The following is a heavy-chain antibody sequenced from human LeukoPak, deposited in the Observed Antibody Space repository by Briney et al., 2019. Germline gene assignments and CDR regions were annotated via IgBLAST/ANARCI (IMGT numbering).Heavy chain of an antibody. D-gene: IGHD6-25*01. J-gene: IGHJ4*02. CDR1: GASISSNY. CDR2: IYTRGST. Sequence: SETLSLTCIVSGASISSNYWSWIRQSAGKGLEWIGRIYTRGSTNYNCSLKSRVTMSVDMSKNQFSLKLSSVTAADTAVYYCAILTAGVDYFDCWGQGTLVTVSS. CDR3: AILTAGVDYFDC. V-gene: IGHV4-4*07.